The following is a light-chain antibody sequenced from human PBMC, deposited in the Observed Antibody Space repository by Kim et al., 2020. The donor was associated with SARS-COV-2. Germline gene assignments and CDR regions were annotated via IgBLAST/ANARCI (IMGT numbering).Light chain of an antibody. CDR2: GAS. CDR3: QQYGSSIRT. CDR1: QSVSSSY. V-gene: IGKV3-20*01. J-gene: IGKJ1*01. Sequence: SPGERATLSCRASQSVSSSYLAWYQQKPGQAPRLLIYGASSRATGIPDRFSGSGSGTDFTLTISRLEPEDFAVYYCQQYGSSIRTFGQGTKVDIK.